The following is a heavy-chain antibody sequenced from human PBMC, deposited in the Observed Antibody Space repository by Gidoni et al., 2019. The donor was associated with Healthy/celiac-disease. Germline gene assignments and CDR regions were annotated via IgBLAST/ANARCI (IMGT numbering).Heavy chain of an antibody. CDR1: GGSISSRSYY. Sequence: QLQLQESGQGLVKPSATLSTTCPVSGGSISSRSYYWGRIRQPPGEGLEWIGSLNYSGSTYYNPSLKSRVTIAVDTAKNQFSRKLSSVTAADTAVYYCARHRVGQATTNFDYWGQGTLVTVSS. D-gene: IGHD5-12*01. CDR2: LNYSGST. J-gene: IGHJ4*02. V-gene: IGHV4-39*01. CDR3: ARHRVGQATTNFDY.